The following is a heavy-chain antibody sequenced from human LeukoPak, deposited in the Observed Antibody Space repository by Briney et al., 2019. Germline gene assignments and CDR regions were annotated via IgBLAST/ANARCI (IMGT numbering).Heavy chain of an antibody. D-gene: IGHD2-21*02. CDR1: GFTFSTYE. J-gene: IGHJ4*02. CDR2: MNADGSRT. CDR3: ARELPREVTLDY. V-gene: IGHV3-74*01. Sequence: GGSLRLSCAASGFTFSTYEMHWVRPAPGKGLVWVSRMNADGSRTGYADSVKGRFTFSSDNARNTLYLKINNPRAEDTAVYYCARELPREVTLDYWGQGTLVTVSS.